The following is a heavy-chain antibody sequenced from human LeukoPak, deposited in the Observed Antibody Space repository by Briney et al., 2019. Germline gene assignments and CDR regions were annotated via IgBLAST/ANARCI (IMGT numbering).Heavy chain of an antibody. Sequence: SGTLSLTCAVCGGSFNGYYWRWIRQPPGKGLEWIGEINHSGSTNYNPSLKSRVTISVDTSKNQFSLKLSSVTAADTALYYCARGEWQPRFDPWGQGTLVTVSS. V-gene: IGHV4-34*01. CDR2: INHSGST. D-gene: IGHD2-8*01. J-gene: IGHJ5*02. CDR1: GGSFNGYY. CDR3: ARGEWQPRFDP.